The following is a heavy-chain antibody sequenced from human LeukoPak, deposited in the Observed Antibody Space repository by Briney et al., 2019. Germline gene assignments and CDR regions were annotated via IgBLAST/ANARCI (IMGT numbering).Heavy chain of an antibody. CDR3: ARTGQGVRPQGYNWFDP. Sequence: SETLSLTCAVYGGSFSGYYWSWIRQPPGKGLEWIGEINHSGSTNYNPSLKSRVTISVDTSKNQFSLKLSSETAADTAVYYCARTGQGVRPQGYNWFDPWGQGTLVTVSS. V-gene: IGHV4-34*01. D-gene: IGHD1-14*01. J-gene: IGHJ5*02. CDR2: INHSGST. CDR1: GGSFSGYY.